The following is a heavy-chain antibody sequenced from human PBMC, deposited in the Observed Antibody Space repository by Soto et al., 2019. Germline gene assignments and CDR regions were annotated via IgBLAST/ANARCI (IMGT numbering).Heavy chain of an antibody. V-gene: IGHV4-34*01. CDR2: INHSGST. J-gene: IGHJ4*02. CDR3: ASRAVAGIGPANNYFDY. CDR1: GGSFSGYY. Sequence: SETLSLTCAVYGGSFSGYYWSWIRQPPGKGLEWIGEINHSGSTNYNPSLKSRVTISVDTSKNQFSLKLSSVTAADTAVYYCASRAVAGIGPANNYFDYWGQGTLVTVSS. D-gene: IGHD6-19*01.